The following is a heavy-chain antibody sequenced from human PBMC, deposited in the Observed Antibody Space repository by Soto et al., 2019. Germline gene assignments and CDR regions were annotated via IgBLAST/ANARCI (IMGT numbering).Heavy chain of an antibody. CDR1: GYTFTSYG. Sequence: QVQLVQSGAEVKKPGASVKVSCKASGYTFTSYGISWVRQAPGQGLEWMGWISAYNGNTNYAQKLQGRVTMTTDTSTSTAYGELRSWRSDETAVYYCAGCGELLGFGPNYYYYYYGMAVWGQGTTFTVPS. D-gene: IGHD3-10*01. J-gene: IGHJ6*02. V-gene: IGHV1-18*01. CDR2: ISAYNGNT. CDR3: AGCGELLGFGPNYYYYYYGMAV.